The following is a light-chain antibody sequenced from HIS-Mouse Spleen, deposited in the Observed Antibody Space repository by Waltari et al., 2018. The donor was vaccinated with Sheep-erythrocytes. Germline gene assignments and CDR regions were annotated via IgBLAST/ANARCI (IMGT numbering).Light chain of an antibody. J-gene: IGKJ2*01. CDR1: QGISSA. CDR2: DAS. V-gene: IGKV1-13*02. CDR3: QQFNSYLYT. Sequence: AIQLTQSPSSLSASVGDRVTITCRASQGISSALARYQQKPGKAPKLLIYDASSLGSGVPSRFSGSGSGTDFTLTSSSLQPEDFATYYCQQFNSYLYTVGQGTKLEIK.